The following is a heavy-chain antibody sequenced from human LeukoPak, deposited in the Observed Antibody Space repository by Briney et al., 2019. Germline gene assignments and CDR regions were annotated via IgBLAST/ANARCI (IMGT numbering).Heavy chain of an antibody. Sequence: GESLKISCTGSGYSFTSYWIGWARQMPGKGLEWMGIIYPADSDIRYSPSFQGQVTISADKSISTAYLQWSSLKASDTAMYYCARQEYCSGGSCYTWFDPWGQGTLVTVSS. CDR3: ARQEYCSGGSCYTWFDP. CDR1: GYSFTSYW. V-gene: IGHV5-51*01. J-gene: IGHJ5*02. D-gene: IGHD2-15*01. CDR2: IYPADSDI.